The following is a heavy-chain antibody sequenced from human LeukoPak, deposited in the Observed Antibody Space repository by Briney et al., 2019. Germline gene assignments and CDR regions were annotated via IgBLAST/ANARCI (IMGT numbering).Heavy chain of an antibody. CDR2: ISGSGGST. J-gene: IGHJ4*02. CDR3: AKPFRRGYSYGLGFDY. D-gene: IGHD5-18*01. CDR1: GFTFSSYA. V-gene: IGHV3-23*01. Sequence: GGSPRLSCAASGFTFSSYAMSWVRQAPGKGLEWVSAISGSGGSTYYADSVKGRFTISRDNSKNTLYLQMNSLRAEDTAVYYCAKPFRRGYSYGLGFDYWGQGTLVTVSS.